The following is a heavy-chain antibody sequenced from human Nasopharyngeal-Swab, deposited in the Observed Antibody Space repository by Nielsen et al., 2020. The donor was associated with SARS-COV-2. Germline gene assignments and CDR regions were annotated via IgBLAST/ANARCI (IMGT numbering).Heavy chain of an antibody. CDR3: ARGYSSGWLFDP. D-gene: IGHD6-19*01. Sequence: ASVKVSCKASGCTFSSYAISWVRQAPGQGLEWMGIINPSGGSTSYAQKFQGRVTMTRDTSTSTVYMELSSLRSEDTAVYYCARGYSSGWLFDPWGQGTLVTVSS. CDR1: GCTFSSYA. J-gene: IGHJ5*02. CDR2: INPSGGST. V-gene: IGHV1-46*01.